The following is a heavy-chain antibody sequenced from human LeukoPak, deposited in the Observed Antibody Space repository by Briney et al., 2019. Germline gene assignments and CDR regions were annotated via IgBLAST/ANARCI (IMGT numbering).Heavy chain of an antibody. CDR1: GFIFSDHY. V-gene: IGHV3-30-3*01. CDR2: ISYDGSNK. CDR3: ARGLLQLEHYYYYYYMDV. J-gene: IGHJ6*03. D-gene: IGHD1-1*01. Sequence: GGSLRLSCAASGFIFSDHYMHWVRQAPGKGLEWVAVISYDGSNKYYADSVKGRFTISRDNSKNTLYLQMNSLRAEDTAVYYCARGLLQLEHYYYYYYMDVWGKGTTVTVSS.